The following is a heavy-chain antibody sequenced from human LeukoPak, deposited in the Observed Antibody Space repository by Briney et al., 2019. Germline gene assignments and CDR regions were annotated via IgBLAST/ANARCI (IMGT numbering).Heavy chain of an antibody. CDR3: ASTICISTSCYPGVVDY. D-gene: IGHD2-2*01. CDR2: IYSSGST. J-gene: IGHJ4*02. V-gene: IGHV4-61*02. CDR1: GGLISSGSYY. Sequence: SETLSLTCTVSGGLISSGSYYWSWIRQPAGKGLEWIGRIYSSGSTNYNPALRSRLTISVDTSKNQFSLKLGSVTAADTAVYYCASTICISTSCYPGVVDYWGQGTLVTVSS.